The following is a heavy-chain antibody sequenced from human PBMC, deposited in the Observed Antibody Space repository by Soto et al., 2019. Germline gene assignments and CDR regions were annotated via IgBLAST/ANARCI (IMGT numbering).Heavy chain of an antibody. V-gene: IGHV1-2*02. CDR3: ARDQRIYSSSWYAFDY. Sequence: ASVKVSCKASGYTFTAYSMHWVRQAPGQGLEWMGWFNPNSGDTIYPQRFQGRLTLTGDTSIATAYMEMYSLTSDDSAVYYCARDQRIYSSSWYAFDYWGQGTLVTVSS. D-gene: IGHD6-13*01. CDR2: FNPNSGDT. J-gene: IGHJ4*02. CDR1: GYTFTAYS.